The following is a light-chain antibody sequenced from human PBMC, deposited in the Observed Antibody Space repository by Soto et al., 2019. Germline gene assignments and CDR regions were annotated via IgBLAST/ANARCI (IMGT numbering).Light chain of an antibody. CDR2: DVS. CDR1: SSDVGGYNY. Sequence: LTQPPSVSGSPGQSITISCTGTSSDVGGYNYVSWYQQHPGKAPKLMIYDVSNRPSGVSNRFSGSKSGNTASLTISGLQAEDEADYYCSSYTSSSTYVVFGGGTKLTVL. V-gene: IGLV2-14*01. J-gene: IGLJ2*01. CDR3: SSYTSSSTYVV.